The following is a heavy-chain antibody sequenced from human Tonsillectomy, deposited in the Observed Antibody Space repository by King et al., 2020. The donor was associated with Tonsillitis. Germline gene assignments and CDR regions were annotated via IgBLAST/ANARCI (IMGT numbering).Heavy chain of an antibody. V-gene: IGHV1-2*02. Sequence: VQLVESGAEVKKPGASVKVSCKASGYTFTDYYMHWVRQAPGQGLEWMGWSNPNSGGTKYAQKFQGRVTVTRDTSISTAYMALSRLRSDDTAVYYCARDQATVDYYDSSGYSSFDYWGQGTLVTVSS. CDR2: SNPNSGGT. J-gene: IGHJ4*02. CDR1: GYTFTDYY. CDR3: ARDQATVDYYDSSGYSSFDY. D-gene: IGHD3-22*01.